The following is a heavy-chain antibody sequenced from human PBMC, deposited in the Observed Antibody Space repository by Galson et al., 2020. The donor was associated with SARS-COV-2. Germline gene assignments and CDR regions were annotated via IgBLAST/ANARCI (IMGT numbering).Heavy chain of an antibody. CDR2: VSTSGSI. Sequence: SETLSLTCKVSGDSISSGRYFWAWIRQPAGKGLERIGRVSTSGSIEYNPALDSRVTISIDTSRNHFSLTLTSVTAADTAVYYCARGKEDGDYGDWGQGTLVAVSS. CDR3: ARGKEDGDYGD. D-gene: IGHD4-17*01. CDR1: GDSISSGRYF. J-gene: IGHJ4*02. V-gene: IGHV4-61*02.